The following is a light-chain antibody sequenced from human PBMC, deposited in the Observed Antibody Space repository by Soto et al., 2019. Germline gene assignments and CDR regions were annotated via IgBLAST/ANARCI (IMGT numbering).Light chain of an antibody. J-gene: IGLJ2*01. V-gene: IGLV3-21*02. CDR3: QVWDSSSDR. CDR1: NIGSKS. Sequence: SYELTQPPSVSLAPGQTATITCGGYNIGSKSVHWYQQKPGQAPVLVVYADSHRPSGIPERFSGSNSGNTATLTISRVAAGDEADYYCQVWDSSSDRFGGGTQLTVL. CDR2: ADS.